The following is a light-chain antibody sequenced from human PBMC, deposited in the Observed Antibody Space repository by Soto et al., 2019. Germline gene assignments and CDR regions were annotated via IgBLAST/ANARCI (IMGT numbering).Light chain of an antibody. V-gene: IGKV1-27*01. CDR2: AAS. CDR1: QGISNY. Sequence: DIPMTQSPSSLSASVGDRVTITCRASQGISNYLAWYQQKPGKVPKLLIYAASTLQSGVPSRFSGSGSGTDFTLTISSLQPEDVATYYCQKYNSAPWTLGERTKVEIK. CDR3: QKYNSAPWT. J-gene: IGKJ1*01.